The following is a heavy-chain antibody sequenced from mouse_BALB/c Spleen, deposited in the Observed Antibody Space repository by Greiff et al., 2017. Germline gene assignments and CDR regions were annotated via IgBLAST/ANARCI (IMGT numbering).Heavy chain of an antibody. D-gene: IGHD3-2*01. V-gene: IGHV1-18*01. J-gene: IGHJ4*01. CDR1: GYTFTDYN. CDR2: INPNNGGT. Sequence: VQLKQSGPELVKPGASVKIPCKASGYTFTDYNMDWVKQSHGKSLEWIGDINPNNGGTIYNQKFKGKATLTVDKSSSTAYMELRSLTSEDTAVYYCARSQTARATGYAMDYWGQGTSVTVSS. CDR3: ARSQTARATGYAMDY.